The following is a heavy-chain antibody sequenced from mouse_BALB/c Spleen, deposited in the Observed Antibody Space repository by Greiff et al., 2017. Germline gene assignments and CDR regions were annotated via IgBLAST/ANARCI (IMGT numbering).Heavy chain of an antibody. J-gene: IGHJ2*01. CDR3: TREPPSDY. CDR1: GFTFSSYT. V-gene: IGHV5-6-4*01. D-gene: IGHD6-1*01. Sequence: EVMLVESGGGLVKPGGSLKLSCAASGFTFSSYTMSWVRQTPEKRLEWVATISSGGSYTYYPDSVKGRFTISRDNAKNTLYLQMSSLKSEDTAMYYCTREPPSDYWGQGTTRTVAS. CDR2: ISSGGSYT.